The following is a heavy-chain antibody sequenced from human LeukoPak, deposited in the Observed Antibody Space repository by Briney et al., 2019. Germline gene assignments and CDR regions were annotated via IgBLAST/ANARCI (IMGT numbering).Heavy chain of an antibody. CDR2: VRFDGGIK. V-gene: IGHV3-30*02. Sequence: GGSLRLSCAASGFSFSNYAMHWVRQAPGKGLQWVAFVRFDGGIKYYADSVKGRCTISRDNSKNTLYLQMNSLRPDDTAVYYCAKDEAGGATPFDFWGQGTPVTVSS. D-gene: IGHD1-26*01. CDR1: GFSFSNYA. CDR3: AKDEAGGATPFDF. J-gene: IGHJ4*02.